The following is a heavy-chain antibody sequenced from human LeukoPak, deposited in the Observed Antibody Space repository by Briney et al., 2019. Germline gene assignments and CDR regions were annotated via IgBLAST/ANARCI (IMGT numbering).Heavy chain of an antibody. CDR3: ARGFSQGQQLTLGY. D-gene: IGHD6-13*01. Sequence: PGGSLRLSCAASGFTFSAYSMSWIRQAPGKGLEWVSYISSGSEDTLYADSVKGRFTISRDNAKNTLDLQMNSLRAEDTAMYYCARGFSQGQQLTLGYWGQGTLVTVSS. V-gene: IGHV3-11*06. CDR1: GFTFSAYS. J-gene: IGHJ4*02. CDR2: ISSGSEDT.